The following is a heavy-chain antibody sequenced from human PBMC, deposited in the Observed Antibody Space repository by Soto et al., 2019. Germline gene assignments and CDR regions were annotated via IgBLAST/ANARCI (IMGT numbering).Heavy chain of an antibody. CDR2: IIPIFGTA. D-gene: IGHD3-16*01. CDR1: GGTFSSYA. CDR3: ARDLRTHWGGVGYNWFDP. V-gene: IGHV1-69*01. J-gene: IGHJ5*02. Sequence: QVQLVQSGAEVKKPGSSVKVSCKASGGTFSSYAISWVRQAPGQGLEWMGGIIPIFGTANYAQKFQGRVTITADESTSTAYRELGSLRSEDTAVYYCARDLRTHWGGVGYNWFDPWGQGTLVTVSS.